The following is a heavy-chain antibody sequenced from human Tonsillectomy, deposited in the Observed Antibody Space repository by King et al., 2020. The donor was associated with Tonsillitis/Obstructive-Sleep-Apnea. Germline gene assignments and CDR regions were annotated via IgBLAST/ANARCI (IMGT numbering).Heavy chain of an antibody. CDR3: AREGGVAPNGAFDI. CDR2: IYYSGST. CDR1: GGSISSGGYY. J-gene: IGHJ3*02. D-gene: IGHD2-15*01. V-gene: IGHV4-31*03. Sequence: VQLQESGPGLVKPSQTLSLTCTVSGGSISSGGYYWSWIRQHPGKGLEWIGYIYYSGSTYYNPSLKSRVTISVETYKNQFSLKLSSVTAADTAVYYCAREGGVAPNGAFDIWGQGTMVTVSS.